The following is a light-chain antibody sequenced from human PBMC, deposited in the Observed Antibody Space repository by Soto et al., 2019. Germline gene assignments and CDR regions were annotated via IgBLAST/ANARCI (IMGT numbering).Light chain of an antibody. J-gene: IGKJ1*01. CDR2: DAS. CDR3: QQYKSWT. CDR1: QSVSSW. Sequence: DIQMTQSPSTLSASVGDRVTITCRASQSVSSWLAWYLQKPGKAPKLLIYDASNLESGVPSRFSGSGSGTQFTLTISSLQPDDFATYYCQQYKSWTFGQGTKVEIK. V-gene: IGKV1-5*01.